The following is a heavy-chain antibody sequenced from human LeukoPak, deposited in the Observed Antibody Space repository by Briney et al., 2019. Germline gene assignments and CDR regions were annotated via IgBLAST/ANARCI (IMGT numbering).Heavy chain of an antibody. CDR1: GGFITSYY. Sequence: PSETLSLTCTVSGGFITSYYWSWIRQPAGKGLEWIGRIYPSGSTNYNPSLKSRVTMSVDTSKNQFSLRLRSVTAADTAVYYCARVTGYMIEDYFDYWGQGTLVTVSS. D-gene: IGHD3-22*01. J-gene: IGHJ4*02. V-gene: IGHV4-4*07. CDR2: IYPSGST. CDR3: ARVTGYMIEDYFDY.